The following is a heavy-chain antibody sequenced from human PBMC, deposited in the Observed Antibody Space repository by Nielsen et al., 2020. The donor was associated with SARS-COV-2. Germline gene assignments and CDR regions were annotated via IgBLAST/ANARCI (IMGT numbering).Heavy chain of an antibody. CDR3: ARATMTDADAFDI. V-gene: IGHV4-59*12. CDR1: GGSISGYY. D-gene: IGHD4-17*01. Sequence: SETLSLTCTVSGGSISGYYWNWSRQPPGKGLEWNGYIYFSGSTTDNHTLKSRVTISVATSKSQFSLKLRSVTAADTAVYYCARATMTDADAFDIWGQGAMVSVSS. J-gene: IGHJ3*02. CDR2: IYFSGST.